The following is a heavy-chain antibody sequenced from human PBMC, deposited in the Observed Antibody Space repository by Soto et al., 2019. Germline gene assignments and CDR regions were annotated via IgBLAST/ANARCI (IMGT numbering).Heavy chain of an antibody. CDR1: GGTFSSYA. CDR3: ATAGYSSSAGRFQH. V-gene: IGHV1-69*13. D-gene: IGHD6-13*01. Sequence: ASVTVACKASGGTFSSYAISWVRKNPGQGLEWMGGIIPIFGTANYAQKFQGRVTITADESTSTAYMELSSLRSEDTAVYYCATAGYSSSAGRFQHWGQGTLVTVSS. J-gene: IGHJ1*01. CDR2: IIPIFGTA.